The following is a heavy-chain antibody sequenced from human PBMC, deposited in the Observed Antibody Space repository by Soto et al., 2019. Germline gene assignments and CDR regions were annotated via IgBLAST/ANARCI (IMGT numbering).Heavy chain of an antibody. Sequence: QVQLVQSGAEVKKPGASVKVSCKASGYSFTNYAMHWVRQAPGQRLEWMGWINVDNGNTEYSQNFQGRVTITRDTSEHKDYMKLSSVRAEDTARYYCAIVRDVIYWGKGTLVTVSS. J-gene: IGHJ4*02. CDR3: AIVRDVIY. V-gene: IGHV1-3*01. CDR2: INVDNGNT. CDR1: GYSFTNYA. D-gene: IGHD3-10*01.